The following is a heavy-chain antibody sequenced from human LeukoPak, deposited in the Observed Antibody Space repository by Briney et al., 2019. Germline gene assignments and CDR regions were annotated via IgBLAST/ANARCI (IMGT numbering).Heavy chain of an antibody. CDR3: AREWTGGFDY. Sequence: PGRSLRLSCAASGFTFSSYAMHWVRQAPGKGLEWVAVISYDGSNKYYADSVKGRFTISRDNSKNTLYLQMSSLRAEDTAVYYCAREWTGGFDYWGQGTLVTVSS. J-gene: IGHJ4*02. D-gene: IGHD3-10*01. V-gene: IGHV3-30-3*01. CDR2: ISYDGSNK. CDR1: GFTFSSYA.